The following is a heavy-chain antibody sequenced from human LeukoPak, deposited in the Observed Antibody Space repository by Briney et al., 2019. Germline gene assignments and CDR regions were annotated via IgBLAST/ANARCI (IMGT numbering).Heavy chain of an antibody. D-gene: IGHD3-22*01. J-gene: IGHJ3*02. Sequence: SVKVSCKASGGTFSSYAISWVGQSPGQGLQWMGGIIPMLATARYEQRFQGRVTIIADGSTSTVFLQLNSLRFEDTAVYYCARDRAMYFYDSNGYEAFEIWGQGTIVTVSS. CDR3: ARDRAMYFYDSNGYEAFEI. CDR1: GGTFSSYA. V-gene: IGHV1-69*13. CDR2: IIPMLATA.